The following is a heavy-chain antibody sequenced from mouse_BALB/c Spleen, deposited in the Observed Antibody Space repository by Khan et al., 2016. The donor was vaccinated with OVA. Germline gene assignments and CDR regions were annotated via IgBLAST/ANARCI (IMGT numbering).Heavy chain of an antibody. D-gene: IGHD3-3*01. CDR2: IWAGGST. V-gene: IGHV2-9*02. J-gene: IGHJ2*01. Sequence: QVQLKESGPGLVAPSQSLSITCTVYGYSLTRYGVHWVRQPPGKGLEWLGLIWAGGSTNYNWALMFRLSISIDNSKSLVFLRMNSLQTDDTALYYCARSKYLARYWGQGTTLTVSS. CDR1: GYSLTRYG. CDR3: ARSKYLARY.